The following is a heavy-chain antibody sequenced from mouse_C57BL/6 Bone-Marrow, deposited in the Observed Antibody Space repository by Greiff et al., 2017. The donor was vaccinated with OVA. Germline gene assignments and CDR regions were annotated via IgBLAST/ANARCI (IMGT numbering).Heavy chain of an antibody. D-gene: IGHD1-1*01. CDR2: IRNKANGYTT. Sequence: EVQLQESGGGLVQPGGSLSLSCAASGFTFTDYYMSWVRQPPGKALEWLGFIRNKANGYTTEYSASVKGRFTISRDNSQSILYLQMNALRAEDSATYYCARSGGSSPFAYWGQGTLVTVSA. V-gene: IGHV7-3*01. CDR1: GFTFTDYY. J-gene: IGHJ3*01. CDR3: ARSGGSSPFAY.